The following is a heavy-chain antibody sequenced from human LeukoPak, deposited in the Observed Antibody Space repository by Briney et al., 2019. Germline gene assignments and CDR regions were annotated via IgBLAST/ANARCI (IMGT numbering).Heavy chain of an antibody. D-gene: IGHD2-15*01. V-gene: IGHV3-23*01. CDR1: GFTFSSYA. Sequence: GGSLRLSCAASGFTFSSYAMSWVRQAPGKGLEWVSAISGSGGSTYYADSVEGRFTISRDNSKKTLYLQMNSLRAEDTAVYYCAKDLRYCSGGSCYSRHAFDIWGQGTMVTVSS. J-gene: IGHJ3*02. CDR3: AKDLRYCSGGSCYSRHAFDI. CDR2: ISGSGGST.